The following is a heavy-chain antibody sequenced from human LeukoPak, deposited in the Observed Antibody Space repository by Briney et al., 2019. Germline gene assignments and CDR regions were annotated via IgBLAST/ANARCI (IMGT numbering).Heavy chain of an antibody. Sequence: ASVKVSCKASGYTFTGYYMHWVRQAPGQGLEWMGWINPNSGGTNYAQKFQGRVTMTRDTSISTAYMELSRLRSDDTAVYYCAREYEGGYYRDVWGKGTTVTVSS. CDR2: INPNSGGT. D-gene: IGHD2-8*01. CDR1: GYTFTGYY. V-gene: IGHV1-2*02. CDR3: AREYEGGYYRDV. J-gene: IGHJ6*03.